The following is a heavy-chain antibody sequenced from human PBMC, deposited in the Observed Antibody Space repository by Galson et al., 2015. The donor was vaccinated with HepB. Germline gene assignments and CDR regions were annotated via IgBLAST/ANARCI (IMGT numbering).Heavy chain of an antibody. D-gene: IGHD2-2*02. CDR2: ISSSGSTI. CDR1: GFTFSDYY. CDR3: ARTDCSSTSCYTHAFDI. V-gene: IGHV3-11*01. Sequence: SLRLSCAASGFTFSDYYMSWIRQAPGKGLEWVSYISSSGSTIYYADPVKGRFTISRDNAKNSLYPQMNSLRAEDTAVYYCARTDCSSTSCYTHAFDIWGQGTMVTVSS. J-gene: IGHJ3*02.